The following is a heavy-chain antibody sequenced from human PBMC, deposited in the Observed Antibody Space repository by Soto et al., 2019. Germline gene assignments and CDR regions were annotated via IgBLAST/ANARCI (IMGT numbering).Heavy chain of an antibody. V-gene: IGHV3-23*01. CDR1: GFTFSSYA. CDR2: ISGSGGST. CDR3: AFNPHCTNGVCYTDQDAFDI. D-gene: IGHD2-8*01. Sequence: PGGSLRLSCAASGFTFSSYAMSWVRQAPGKGLEWVSAISGSGGSTYYADSVKGRFTISRDNSKNTLYLQMNSLRAEDTAVYYCAFNPHCTNGVCYTDQDAFDIWGQGTMVTVSS. J-gene: IGHJ3*02.